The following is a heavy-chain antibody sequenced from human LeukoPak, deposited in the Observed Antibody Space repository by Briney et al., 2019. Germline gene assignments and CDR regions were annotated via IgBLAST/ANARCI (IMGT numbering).Heavy chain of an antibody. Sequence: SVKVSCKASGGTFSSYAISWVRQAPGQALEWMGGIIPVFGTSNYAQKFQGRVTITADESTRTAYMELSSLRSEDTAVYYCARVTGGRYCSTTSCYMRGWFDPWGQGTLVTVSS. CDR2: IIPVFGTS. V-gene: IGHV1-69*01. D-gene: IGHD2-2*02. CDR1: GGTFSSYA. CDR3: ARVTGGRYCSTTSCYMRGWFDP. J-gene: IGHJ5*02.